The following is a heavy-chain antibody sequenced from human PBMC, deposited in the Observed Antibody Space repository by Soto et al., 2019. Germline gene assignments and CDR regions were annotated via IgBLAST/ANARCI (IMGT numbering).Heavy chain of an antibody. CDR3: AIDDGLSSTNVKAFDI. D-gene: IGHD2-2*01. CDR2: ISTTSTYT. CDR1: GFTFSPYC. Sequence: ELQLVESGGGLVEPGGSLRLSCAASGFTFSPYCMNWARQAPGKGLEWVSSISTTSTYTHYADALKGRFTISRDNAKKLLYLQMDSLRAEDTAVYYCAIDDGLSSTNVKAFDIWGQGTKVTVSS. V-gene: IGHV3-21*02. J-gene: IGHJ3*02.